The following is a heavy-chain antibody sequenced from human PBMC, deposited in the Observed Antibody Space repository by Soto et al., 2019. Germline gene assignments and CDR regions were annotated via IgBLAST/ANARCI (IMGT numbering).Heavy chain of an antibody. CDR2: IYYSGST. Sequence: SETLSLTCTVSGGSISSYYWSWIRQPPGKGLEWIGYIYYSGSTNYNPSLKSRVTISVDTSKNQFPLKLSSVTAADTAVYYCARGGHVLRFLEWLLWFDYWGQGTLVTVSS. D-gene: IGHD3-3*01. J-gene: IGHJ4*02. V-gene: IGHV4-59*01. CDR3: ARGGHVLRFLEWLLWFDY. CDR1: GGSISSYY.